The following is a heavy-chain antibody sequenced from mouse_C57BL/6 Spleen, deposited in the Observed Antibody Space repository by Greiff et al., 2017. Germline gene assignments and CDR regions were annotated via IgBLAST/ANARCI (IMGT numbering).Heavy chain of an antibody. CDR1: GYAFSSSW. Sequence: VKLQESGPELVKPGASVKISCKASGYAFSSSWMNWVKQRPGKGLEWIGRIYPGDGDTNYNGKFKGKATLTADKSSSTAYMQLSSLTSEDSAVYFCARQRLKGVWFAYWGQGTLVTVSA. J-gene: IGHJ3*01. CDR2: IYPGDGDT. D-gene: IGHD1-3*01. V-gene: IGHV1-82*01. CDR3: ARQRLKGVWFAY.